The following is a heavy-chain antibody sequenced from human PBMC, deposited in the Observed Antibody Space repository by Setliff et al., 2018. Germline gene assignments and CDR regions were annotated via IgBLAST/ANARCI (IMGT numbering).Heavy chain of an antibody. CDR2: INAGNGNT. V-gene: IGHV1-3*01. CDR3: ARDLTMVRGVKGY. D-gene: IGHD3-10*01. J-gene: IGHJ4*02. Sequence: ASVKVSCKASGYTFTSYAMHWVRQAPGQRLEWMGWINAGNGNTKYSQEFQGRVTITRDTSASTAYMELSSLRSEDTAVYYCARDLTMVRGVKGYWGQGTLVTVSS. CDR1: GYTFTSYA.